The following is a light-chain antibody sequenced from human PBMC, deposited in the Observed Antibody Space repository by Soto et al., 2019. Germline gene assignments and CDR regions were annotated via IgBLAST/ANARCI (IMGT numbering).Light chain of an antibody. CDR2: DAS. V-gene: IGKV3-15*01. CDR3: QQYNRWPPNA. Sequence: VVMTQSLASLSVSPGDKATLSCRASQNIRNQLAWYQQRPGQAPRLLIYDASTRATGIPTRFSGSGSETEFTLSISSLQSEDFAVYYCQQYNRWPPNAFGQGTKVEI. J-gene: IGKJ2*01. CDR1: QNIRNQ.